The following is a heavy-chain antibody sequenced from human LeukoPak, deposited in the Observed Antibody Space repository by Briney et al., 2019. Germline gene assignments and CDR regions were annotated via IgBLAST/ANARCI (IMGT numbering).Heavy chain of an antibody. J-gene: IGHJ4*02. D-gene: IGHD1-7*01. CDR3: AKVGTGTTSSPNFDY. V-gene: IGHV3-23*01. CDR1: GFTFSSYA. Sequence: GGSLRLSCAASGFTFSSYAVSWVRQAPGKGLEWVSAISGSGGSTYYADSVKGRFTISRDNSKNTLYLQMNSLRAEDTAVYYCAKVGTGTTSSPNFDYWGQGTLVTVSS. CDR2: ISGSGGST.